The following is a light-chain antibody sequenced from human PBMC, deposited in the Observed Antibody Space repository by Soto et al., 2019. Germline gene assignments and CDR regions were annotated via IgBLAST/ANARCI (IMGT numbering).Light chain of an antibody. V-gene: IGKV1-39*01. CDR2: AAS. CDR3: QQSYSTPPWT. CDR1: QDISNL. J-gene: IGKJ1*01. Sequence: DIRMTQSPSSLSASVGDRVTITCQASQDISNLLNWYQQKPGKAPKLLIYAASSLQSGVPSRFSGSGSGTDFTLTISSLQPEDFATYYCQQSYSTPPWTFGQGTKVDNK.